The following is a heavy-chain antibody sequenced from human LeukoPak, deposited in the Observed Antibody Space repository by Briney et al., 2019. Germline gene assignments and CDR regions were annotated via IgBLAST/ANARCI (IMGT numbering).Heavy chain of an antibody. CDR1: GGSISSGSYY. D-gene: IGHD7-27*01. CDR3: ARYTGDLKTFDI. CDR2: IYTSGST. V-gene: IGHV4-61*02. Sequence: PSQTLSLTCTVSGGSISSGSYYWSWIRQPASKGLEWIGRIYTSGSTNYNPSLKSRVTISVDTSKNQFSLKLSSVTAADTAVYCCARYTGDLKTFDIWGQGTMVTVSS. J-gene: IGHJ3*02.